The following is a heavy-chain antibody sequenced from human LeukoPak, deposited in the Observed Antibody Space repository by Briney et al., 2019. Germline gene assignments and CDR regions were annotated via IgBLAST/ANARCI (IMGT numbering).Heavy chain of an antibody. CDR2: IFPVVSET. D-gene: IGHD1-26*01. J-gene: IGHJ5*02. Sequence: GEPLNLSCQGSGYLFSNYWIGWVRQMPVKSLGSMGIIFPVVSETRYSSSFQGKITFSTDTSTSTAYLKWSSLKTTDTAMYYCAREATTFDRWGQGAMVTVSS. CDR1: GYLFSNYW. CDR3: AREATTFDR. V-gene: IGHV5-51*01.